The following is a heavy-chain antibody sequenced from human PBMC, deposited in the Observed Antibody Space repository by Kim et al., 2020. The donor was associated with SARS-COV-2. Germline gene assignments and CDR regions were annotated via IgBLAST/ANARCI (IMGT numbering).Heavy chain of an antibody. CDR2: IIPIFGTA. D-gene: IGHD1-26*01. CDR1: GGTFSSYA. Sequence: SVKVSCKASGGTFSSYAISWVRQAPGKGLGWRVGIIPIFGTANYAKKFQGRVTITADESTSTAYMELSSLRSEDTAVYYCASGATESDYWGQGTLVTVSS. J-gene: IGHJ4*02. CDR3: ASGATESDY. V-gene: IGHV1-69*13.